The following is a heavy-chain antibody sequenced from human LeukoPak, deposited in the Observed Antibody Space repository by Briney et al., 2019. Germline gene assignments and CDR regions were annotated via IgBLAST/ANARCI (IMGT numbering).Heavy chain of an antibody. CDR3: ARDVDCSGGSCYWGSGMDV. J-gene: IGHJ6*04. D-gene: IGHD2-15*01. CDR1: GFTFSDYY. CDR2: ISGVNSYT. V-gene: IGHV3-11*06. Sequence: GGSLRLSCEASGFTFSDYYMSWIRQAPGKGLEWLSYISGVNSYTNYADSVKGRFTISRDSARNSLHLQMNSLRVEDTAVYYCARDVDCSGGSCYWGSGMDVWGKGTTVTVSS.